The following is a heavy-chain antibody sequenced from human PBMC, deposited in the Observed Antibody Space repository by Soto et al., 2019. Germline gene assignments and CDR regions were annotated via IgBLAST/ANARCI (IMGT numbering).Heavy chain of an antibody. D-gene: IGHD2-15*01. CDR3: ARGLIVVVVAATLNWFDP. V-gene: IGHV4-34*01. CDR1: GGSFSGNY. CDR2: INHSGST. Sequence: SETLSLTCAVYGGSFSGNYWSWSRQPPGKGLEWIGEINHSGSTNYNPSLKSRVTISVDTSKNQFSLKLSSVTAADTAVYYCARGLIVVVVAATLNWFDPWGQGTLVTVSS. J-gene: IGHJ5*02.